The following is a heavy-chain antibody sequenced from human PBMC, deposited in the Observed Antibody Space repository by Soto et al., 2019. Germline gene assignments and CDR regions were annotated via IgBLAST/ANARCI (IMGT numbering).Heavy chain of an antibody. J-gene: IGHJ4*02. D-gene: IGHD6-19*01. Sequence: PSETLSLTCAVYGGSFSGYYWSWIRQPPGKGLEWIGEINPSGSTNYNPSLKSRVTISVDTSKNQFSLKLSSVTAADTAVYYCARAGIAVAGRPLYWGQGTLVTVSS. CDR2: INPSGST. V-gene: IGHV4-34*01. CDR1: GGSFSGYY. CDR3: ARAGIAVAGRPLY.